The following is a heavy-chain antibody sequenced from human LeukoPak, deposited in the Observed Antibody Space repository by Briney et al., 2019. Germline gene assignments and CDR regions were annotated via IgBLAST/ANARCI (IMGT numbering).Heavy chain of an antibody. CDR1: GYTFSSYW. Sequence: GGSLRLSCAASGYTFSSYWMHWVRQAPGKGLVWVSRIDTDGRTTDYADSVRGRFTIYRDNVQNTLYLQTNSLTADDTAVYYCARDVAGARSYWGQGALVTVSS. V-gene: IGHV3-74*01. CDR3: ARDVAGARSY. D-gene: IGHD3-10*01. CDR2: IDTDGRTT. J-gene: IGHJ4*02.